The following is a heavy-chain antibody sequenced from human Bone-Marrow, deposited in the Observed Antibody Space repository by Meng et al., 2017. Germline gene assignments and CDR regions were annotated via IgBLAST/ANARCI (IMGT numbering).Heavy chain of an antibody. D-gene: IGHD3-22*01. CDR2: ISWNSGSI. Sequence: SLKISCAASGFTFDDYAMHWVRQAPGKGLEWVSGISWNSGSIGYADSVKGRFTISRDNAKNSLYLQMNSLRAEDTAVYYCARDYDSSGYCDYWGQGTLVTVSS. V-gene: IGHV3-9*01. J-gene: IGHJ4*02. CDR3: ARDYDSSGYCDY. CDR1: GFTFDDYA.